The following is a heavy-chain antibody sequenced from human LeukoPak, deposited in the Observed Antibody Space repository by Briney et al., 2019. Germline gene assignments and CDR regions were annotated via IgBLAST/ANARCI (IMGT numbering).Heavy chain of an antibody. Sequence: SGPTLVNLTQTLTLTCTFSGFSLSTSGVCVSWIRQPPGKALEWLALIDWDDDKYYSTSLKTRLTISKDTSKNQVVLTMTNMDPVDTATYYCAWKAVAGTEWYFDLWGRGTLVTVSS. J-gene: IGHJ2*01. CDR2: IDWDDDK. V-gene: IGHV2-70*01. CDR3: AWKAVAGTEWYFDL. D-gene: IGHD6-19*01. CDR1: GFSLSTSGVC.